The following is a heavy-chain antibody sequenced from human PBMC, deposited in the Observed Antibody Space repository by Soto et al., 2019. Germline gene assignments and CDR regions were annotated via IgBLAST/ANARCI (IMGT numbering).Heavy chain of an antibody. V-gene: IGHV1-2*06. CDR3: ARDGSSYYYGMDV. J-gene: IGHJ6*02. CDR1: GYTFTGYY. D-gene: IGHD6-6*01. Sequence: ASVKTSCKAPGYTFTGYYMHWVRQTPAQAPESMGRFNPNSGGTNYAQKFQGRVTMTRDTSISTAYMELSRLRSDDTAVYYCARDGSSYYYGMDVWGQGTTVTVSS. CDR2: FNPNSGGT.